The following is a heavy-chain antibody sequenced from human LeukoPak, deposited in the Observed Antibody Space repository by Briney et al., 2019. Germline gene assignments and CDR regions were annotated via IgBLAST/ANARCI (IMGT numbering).Heavy chain of an antibody. Sequence: SVKVSCKASGGTFSSYAISWVRQAPGQGLEWTGGIIPIFGTANYAQKFQGRVTITADESTSTAYMELSSLRSEDTAVYYCAKLAAAGTVHWFDPWGQGTLVTVSS. CDR1: GGTFSSYA. CDR2: IIPIFGTA. J-gene: IGHJ5*02. V-gene: IGHV1-69*13. CDR3: AKLAAAGTVHWFDP. D-gene: IGHD6-13*01.